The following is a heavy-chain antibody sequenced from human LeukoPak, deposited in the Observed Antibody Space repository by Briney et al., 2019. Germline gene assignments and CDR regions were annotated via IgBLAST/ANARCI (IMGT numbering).Heavy chain of an antibody. D-gene: IGHD3-10*01. CDR1: GYTFTSYY. Sequence: ASVTVSCKASGYTFTSYYMHWVRQAPGQGLEWMGIINPSGGSTSYAQKFQGRVTMTRDTSTSTVYMELSSLRSEDTAVYYCASSRRTLWFGEFPLGWGQGTLVTVSS. CDR2: INPSGGST. J-gene: IGHJ4*02. V-gene: IGHV1-46*01. CDR3: ASSRRTLWFGEFPLG.